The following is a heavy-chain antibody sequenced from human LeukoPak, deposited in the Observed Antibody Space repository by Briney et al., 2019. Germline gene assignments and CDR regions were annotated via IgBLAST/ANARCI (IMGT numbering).Heavy chain of an antibody. Sequence: ASVKVSCKASGYTFTGYYMHWVRQAPGQGLEWMGWINPNSGGTNYAQKFQGRVTMTRDTSISTAYMELSRLRSDDTAVYYCARDVRESSGWPTLCYMDVWGKGTTVTISS. J-gene: IGHJ6*03. CDR1: GYTFTGYY. CDR2: INPNSGGT. CDR3: ARDVRESSGWPTLCYMDV. D-gene: IGHD6-25*01. V-gene: IGHV1-2*02.